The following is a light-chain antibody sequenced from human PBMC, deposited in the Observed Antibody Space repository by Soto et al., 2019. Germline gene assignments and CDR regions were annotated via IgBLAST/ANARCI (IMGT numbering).Light chain of an antibody. V-gene: IGLV3-21*02. CDR2: DDR. Sequence: SYVVTQPPSVSVAPGQTARVTCGGNDIGSKSVHWHQQKPGQAPVLVVYDDRDRPSGIPERFSGSNSGNTATLTIRRVEAGDEADYYCRVWDSSSAHGEFGGGTKLTVL. CDR3: RVWDSSSAHGE. CDR1: DIGSKS. J-gene: IGLJ3*02.